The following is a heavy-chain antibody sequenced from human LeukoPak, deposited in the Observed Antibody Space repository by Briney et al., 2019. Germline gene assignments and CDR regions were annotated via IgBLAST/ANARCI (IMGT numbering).Heavy chain of an antibody. Sequence: PGGSLRLSCAASGFTFSSYAMSWVRQAPGKGLEWVSAISGSGGSTYYADSVKGRFTISRDNSKNTLYLQMNSLRAEDTAVYYCARGSGNYYGSGSYYSYWGQGALVTVSS. J-gene: IGHJ4*02. D-gene: IGHD3-10*01. CDR3: ARGSGNYYGSGSYYSY. CDR2: ISGSGGST. V-gene: IGHV3-23*01. CDR1: GFTFSSYA.